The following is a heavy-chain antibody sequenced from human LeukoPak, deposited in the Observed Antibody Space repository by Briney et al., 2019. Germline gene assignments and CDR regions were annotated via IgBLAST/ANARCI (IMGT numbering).Heavy chain of an antibody. V-gene: IGHV3-49*04. CDR1: GSTFGDYA. CDR2: IRSKASRGTT. Sequence: PGGSLRLSCTASGSTFGDYAMSWVRQAPAKGLEWVGVIRSKASRGTTEYAASVNAAFTISRDDSKSIAYLQMNSLKTEDTAVYYCTRGARLIDYWGQGTLVTVS. J-gene: IGHJ4*02. CDR3: TRGARLIDY.